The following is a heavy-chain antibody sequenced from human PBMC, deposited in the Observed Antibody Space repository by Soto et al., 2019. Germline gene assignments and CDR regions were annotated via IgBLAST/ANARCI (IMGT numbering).Heavy chain of an antibody. CDR3: AIFKYYDFWSGYPYWFDP. Sequence: GASVKVSCKASGYTFTSYDINWVRQAPGQGLEWMGWISAYNGNTNYAQKLQGRVTMTTDTSTSTAYMELRSLRSDDTAVYYCAIFKYYDFWSGYPYWFDPWGQGTLVTVSS. CDR2: ISAYNGNT. D-gene: IGHD3-3*01. CDR1: GYTFTSYD. J-gene: IGHJ5*02. V-gene: IGHV1-18*01.